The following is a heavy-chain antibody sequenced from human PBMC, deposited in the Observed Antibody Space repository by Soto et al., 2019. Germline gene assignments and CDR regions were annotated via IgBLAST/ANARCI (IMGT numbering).Heavy chain of an antibody. J-gene: IGHJ4*02. CDR2: LTGDGAYI. Sequence: EVQLLESGGALVQPGGSLRLSCAASGFTFTTSAMSWVHQAPGKGLEWVSTLTGDGAYISYADSVKGRFTISRDNSQNTLYLQMNSLRADDTAIYYCARRMIAYFDFWGQGTLVTVSS. D-gene: IGHD3-16*01. V-gene: IGHV3-23*01. CDR3: ARRMIAYFDF. CDR1: GFTFTTSA.